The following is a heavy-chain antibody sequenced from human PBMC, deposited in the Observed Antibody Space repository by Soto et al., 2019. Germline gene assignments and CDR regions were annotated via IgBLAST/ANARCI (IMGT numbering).Heavy chain of an antibody. CDR2: IYYYNGNT. D-gene: IGHD3-22*01. Sequence: LSLTCTVSGGSISSGAYYWSWIRQHPGKGLEWIGYIYYYNGNTYYNPSLKSRVTISVDTSKNQFSLKLTSVTAADTAVYYCARATYYFDSSGYQTSFFDYWAQGTLVTVSS. J-gene: IGHJ4*02. CDR3: ARATYYFDSSGYQTSFFDY. V-gene: IGHV4-31*03. CDR1: GGSISSGAYY.